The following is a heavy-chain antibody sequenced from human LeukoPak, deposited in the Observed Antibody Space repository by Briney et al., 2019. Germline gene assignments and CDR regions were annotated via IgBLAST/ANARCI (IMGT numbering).Heavy chain of an antibody. CDR2: VFYSGST. D-gene: IGHD1-26*01. CDR3: ASFSGSYFFDY. Sequence: SEPLSLTCTISGASISDYFWSWVRQPPGKGLEWIGYVFYSGSTTYNPSLNSRVTISMDTPRSQFSLRLSSVTAADTAVYYCASFSGSYFFDYWGPGNLVTVSS. J-gene: IGHJ4*02. CDR1: GASISDYF. V-gene: IGHV4-59*01.